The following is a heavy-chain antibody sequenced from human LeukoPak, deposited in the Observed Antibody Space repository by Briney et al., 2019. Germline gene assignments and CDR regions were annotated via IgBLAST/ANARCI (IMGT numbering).Heavy chain of an antibody. CDR3: ARGPQILYDAFDI. CDR1: GYTFTSYY. Sequence: RASVKVSCKASGYTFTSYYIHWVRQAPGQGLEWMGIINPSGGRTSYAQKFQGRVTMTTDTSTSTVYMELSSLRSEDTAVYYCARGPQILYDAFDIWGQGTMVTVSS. D-gene: IGHD2-15*01. J-gene: IGHJ3*02. CDR2: INPSGGRT. V-gene: IGHV1-46*01.